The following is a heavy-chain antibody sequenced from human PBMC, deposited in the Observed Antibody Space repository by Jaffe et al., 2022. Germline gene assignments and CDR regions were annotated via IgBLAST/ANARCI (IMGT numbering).Heavy chain of an antibody. D-gene: IGHD2-2*01. J-gene: IGHJ4*02. CDR3: ARDPLGPQRPTGLNDY. V-gene: IGHV3-64*01. CDR1: GFTFSSYA. CDR2: ISSNGGST. Sequence: EVQLVESGGGLVQPGGSLRLSCAASGFTFSSYAMHWVRQAPGKGLEYVSAISSNGGSTYYANSVKGRFTISRDNSKNTLYLQMGSLRAEDMAVYYCARDPLGPQRPTGLNDYWGQGTLVTVSS.